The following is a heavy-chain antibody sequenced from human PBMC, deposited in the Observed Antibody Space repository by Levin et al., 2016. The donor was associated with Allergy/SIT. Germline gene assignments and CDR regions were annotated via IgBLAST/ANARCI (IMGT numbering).Heavy chain of an antibody. D-gene: IGHD6-6*01. V-gene: IGHV5-51*01. Sequence: VRQMPGKGLEWMGIIYPGDSDTRYSPSFQGQVTISADKSISTAYLQWSSLKASDTAMYYCARRYSSSSAQFDYWGQGTLVTVSS. CDR3: ARRYSSSSAQFDY. J-gene: IGHJ4*02. CDR2: IYPGDSDT.